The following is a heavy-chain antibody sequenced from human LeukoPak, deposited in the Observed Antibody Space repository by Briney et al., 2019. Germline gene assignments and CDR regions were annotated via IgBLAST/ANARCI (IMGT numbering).Heavy chain of an antibody. CDR1: GFTFSSYA. CDR3: ARRAAAGVDY. J-gene: IGHJ4*02. CDR2: ISSNGGST. D-gene: IGHD6-13*01. V-gene: IGHV3-64*01. Sequence: PGGSLRLSCGASGFTFSSYAMHWVRQAPGKGLEYVSAISSNGGSTYYANSVKGRFTISRDNSKNTLYLQMGSLRAEDMAVYYCARRAAAGVDYWGQGTLVTVSS.